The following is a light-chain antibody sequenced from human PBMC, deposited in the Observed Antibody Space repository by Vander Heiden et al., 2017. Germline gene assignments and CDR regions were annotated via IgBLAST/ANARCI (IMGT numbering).Light chain of an antibody. V-gene: IGLV1-40*01. J-gene: IGLJ1*01. CDR2: GNT. CDR3: QSYDSSLSALYV. Sequence: QSVLTQPPSVSGAPGQRVTISCTGTNSNIGAGYDVNWYQQFPGTSPRLLIYGNTNRPSGVPDRFSSSKSGTSASLAITGLKAEDEADYYCQSYDSSLSALYVFGTGTKVTVL. CDR1: NSNIGAGYD.